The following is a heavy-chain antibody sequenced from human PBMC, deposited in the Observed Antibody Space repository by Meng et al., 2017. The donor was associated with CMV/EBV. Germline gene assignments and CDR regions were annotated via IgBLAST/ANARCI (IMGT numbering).Heavy chain of an antibody. V-gene: IGHV3-48*04. Sequence: GESLKISCAASGFTFSSYSMNWVRQAPGKGLEWVSYISSSSTIYYADSVKGRFTISRDNAKNSLYLQMNSLRAEDTAVYYCARGDYYDSSGYYGYYYGMDVWGQGTTVTVSS. J-gene: IGHJ6*02. CDR3: ARGDYYDSSGYYGYYYGMDV. CDR2: ISSSSTI. CDR1: GFTFSSYS. D-gene: IGHD3-22*01.